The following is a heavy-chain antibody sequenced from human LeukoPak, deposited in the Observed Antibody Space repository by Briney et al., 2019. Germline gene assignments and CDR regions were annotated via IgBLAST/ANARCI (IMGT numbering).Heavy chain of an antibody. CDR2: IIPIFGTA. J-gene: IGHJ4*02. CDR3: ARGPSGPAAMLDYFDY. Sequence: ASVKVSCKASGGTFSSYAISWVRQAPGQGLEWMGGIIPIFGTANYAQKFQGRVTITADESTSTAYMELSSLRSEDTAVYYCARGPSGPAAMLDYFDYWGQGTLVTVSS. CDR1: GGTFSSYA. V-gene: IGHV1-69*13. D-gene: IGHD2-2*01.